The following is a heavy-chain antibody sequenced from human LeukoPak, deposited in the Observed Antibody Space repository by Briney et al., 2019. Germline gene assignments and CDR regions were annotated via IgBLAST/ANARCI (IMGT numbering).Heavy chain of an antibody. V-gene: IGHV4-34*01. CDR1: GGSFSGYY. J-gene: IGHJ4*02. CDR3: ARFWYAYGDPFDY. CDR2: INHSGST. Sequence: SETLSLTCAVYGGSFSGYYWSWIRQPPGKGLEWIGEINHSGSTNYNPSLKSRVTISVDTSKNQFSLKLSSVTAADTAVYYCARFWYAYGDPFDYWGQGTLVTVSS. D-gene: IGHD4-17*01.